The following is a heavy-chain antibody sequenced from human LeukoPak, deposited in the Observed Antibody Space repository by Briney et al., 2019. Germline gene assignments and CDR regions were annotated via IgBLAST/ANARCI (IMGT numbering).Heavy chain of an antibody. J-gene: IGHJ5*02. Sequence: GSLRLSCAASGFTFSSYSMNWVRQAPGKGLEWVSYISSSSSTIYYADSVKGRFTISRDNAKNSLYLQMNSLRAEDTAVYYCARGTSSGWYYSWFDPWGQGTLVTVSS. V-gene: IGHV3-48*04. CDR1: GFTFSSYS. CDR3: ARGTSSGWYYSWFDP. CDR2: ISSSSSTI. D-gene: IGHD6-19*01.